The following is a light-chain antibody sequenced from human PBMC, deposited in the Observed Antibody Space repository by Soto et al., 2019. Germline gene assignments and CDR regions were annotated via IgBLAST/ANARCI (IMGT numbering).Light chain of an antibody. J-gene: IGLJ3*02. CDR2: STN. CDR3: VLYMGSGISV. Sequence: QAVVTQEPSFSVSPGRTVPLTCGLSSGSVSTSYYPSWYQQTPGQAPRTLIYSTNTRSSGVPDRFSGSILGNKAALTITGAQADDESDYYCVLYMGSGISVFGGGTKLTV. V-gene: IGLV8-61*01. CDR1: SGSVSTSYY.